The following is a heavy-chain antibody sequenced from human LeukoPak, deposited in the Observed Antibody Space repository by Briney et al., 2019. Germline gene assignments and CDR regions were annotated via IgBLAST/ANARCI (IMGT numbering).Heavy chain of an antibody. J-gene: IGHJ4*02. V-gene: IGHV3-33*01. CDR2: IWYDGSNK. D-gene: IGHD2-15*01. Sequence: GGSLRLSCAASGFTFSSYGMHWVRQAPGKGLEWVAVIWYDGSNKYYADSVKGRFTISRDNSKNTLYLQMNSLRAEDTAVYYCARDREQVAASHPLDYWGQGTLVTVSS. CDR3: ARDREQVAASHPLDY. CDR1: GFTFSSYG.